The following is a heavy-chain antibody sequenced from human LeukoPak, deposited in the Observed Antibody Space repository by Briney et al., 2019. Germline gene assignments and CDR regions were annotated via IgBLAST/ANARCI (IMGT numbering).Heavy chain of an antibody. CDR3: ARDSHYYGSGSYHYYYYMDV. J-gene: IGHJ6*03. CDR1: GGTFSNYA. Sequence: SVKVSCKASGGTFSNYAISWVRQAPGQGLEWMGGIIPIFGTANYAQKFQGRVTITADESTSTAYMELSSLRSEDTAVYYCARDSHYYGSGSYHYYYYMDVWGKGTTVTISS. D-gene: IGHD3-10*01. CDR2: IIPIFGTA. V-gene: IGHV1-69*01.